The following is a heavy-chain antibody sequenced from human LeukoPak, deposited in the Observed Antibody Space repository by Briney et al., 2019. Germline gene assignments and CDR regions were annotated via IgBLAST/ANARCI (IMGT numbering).Heavy chain of an antibody. CDR2: ISSSSSTI. Sequence: GGSLRLSCAASGFTFSSYSMNWVRQAPGKGLEWVSYISSSSSTINYADSVKGRFTISRDNAKNSLYLQMNSLRAEDTAAYYCARDRIAGHLFFDYWGQGTLVTVSS. D-gene: IGHD6-13*01. V-gene: IGHV3-48*04. J-gene: IGHJ4*02. CDR3: ARDRIAGHLFFDY. CDR1: GFTFSSYS.